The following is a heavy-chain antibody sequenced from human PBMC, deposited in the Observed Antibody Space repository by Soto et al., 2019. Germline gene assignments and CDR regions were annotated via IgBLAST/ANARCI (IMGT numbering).Heavy chain of an antibody. CDR3: ARDGPYYYASRMDV. V-gene: IGHV3-53*04. J-gene: IGHJ6*02. CDR1: GIPVSSNY. Sequence: EVQLVESGGGLVQPGGSLRLSCAASGIPVSSNYMTWVRQAPGKGLEWVSVLHSGGDTYYAHSVKGRFTISRHDSTNTLFLQMNSLTPEDTAVYYCARDGPYYYASRMDVWGQGITVTVSS. D-gene: IGHD3-10*01. CDR2: LHSGGDT.